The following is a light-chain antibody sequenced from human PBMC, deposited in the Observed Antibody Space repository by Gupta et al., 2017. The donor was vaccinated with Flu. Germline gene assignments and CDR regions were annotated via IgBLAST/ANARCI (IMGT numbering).Light chain of an antibody. CDR3: MQALQTQS. CDR2: MGS. J-gene: IGKJ2*03. CDR1: QSLLHIRGNNY. V-gene: IGKV2-28*01. Sequence: DIVMTRTPLSLPVSAGESATTSCRSSQSLLHIRGNNYLDWFVQKPGQSPQLLIYMGSNRASGVPDRFSGSGSGTDFTLKISRVEADDVGFYYCMQALQTQSFGQGTKLEIK.